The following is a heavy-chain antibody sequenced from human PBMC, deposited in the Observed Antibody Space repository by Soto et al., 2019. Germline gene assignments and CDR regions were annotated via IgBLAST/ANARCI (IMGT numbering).Heavy chain of an antibody. CDR2: ISASSSHK. CDR3: ARLRSDAFDI. CDR1: GFDFSYYT. J-gene: IGHJ3*02. Sequence: EVQLVGSGGRLVKPGESLRLSCVASGFDFSYYTMNWVRQAPGKGLEWVSAISASSSHKYSADSVRGRFTFSRDNANNSLYLQMNNLRVEDTAVYYCARLRSDAFDIWGQGTLVTVSS. D-gene: IGHD4-17*01. V-gene: IGHV3-21*02.